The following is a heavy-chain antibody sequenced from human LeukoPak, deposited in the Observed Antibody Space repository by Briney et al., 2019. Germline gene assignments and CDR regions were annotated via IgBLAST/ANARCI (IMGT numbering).Heavy chain of an antibody. D-gene: IGHD3-3*01. CDR3: AREAYDDFWSGSWRYYYYMDV. CDR1: GFAFSSYW. V-gene: IGHV3-7*01. J-gene: IGHJ6*03. Sequence: GGSLRLSCAASGFAFSSYWMSWVRQAPGKGLEWVANIKQDGSEKYYVDSVKGRFTISRDNARNSLYLQMNSLRAEDTAVYYCAREAYDDFWSGSWRYYYYMDVWGKGITATVSS. CDR2: IKQDGSEK.